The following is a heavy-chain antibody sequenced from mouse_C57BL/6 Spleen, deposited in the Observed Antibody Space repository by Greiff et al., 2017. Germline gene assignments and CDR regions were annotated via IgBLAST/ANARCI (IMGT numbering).Heavy chain of an antibody. Sequence: EVKLQESEGGLVQPGSSMKLSCTASGFTFSDYYMAWVRQVPEKGLEWVANINYDGSSTYYLDSLKSRFIISRDNAKNILYLQMSSLKSEDTATYYCARDQGLFDYWGQGTTLTVSS. CDR1: GFTFSDYY. CDR2: INYDGSST. D-gene: IGHD2-13*01. J-gene: IGHJ2*01. CDR3: ARDQGLFDY. V-gene: IGHV5-16*01.